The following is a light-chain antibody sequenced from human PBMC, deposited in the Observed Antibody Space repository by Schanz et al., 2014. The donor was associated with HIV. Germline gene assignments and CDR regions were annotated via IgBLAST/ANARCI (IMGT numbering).Light chain of an antibody. J-gene: IGLJ3*02. Sequence: QSALTQPASVSGSPGQSITISCTGSSSDVGSYNLVSWYQQYPGKAPKLMIYESGKRPSGVSNRFSGSKSGNTASLTISGLQAEDEADYYCSSYTSSSTRVFGGGTKLTVL. CDR3: SSYTSSSTRV. CDR2: ESG. CDR1: SSDVGSYNL. V-gene: IGLV2-14*02.